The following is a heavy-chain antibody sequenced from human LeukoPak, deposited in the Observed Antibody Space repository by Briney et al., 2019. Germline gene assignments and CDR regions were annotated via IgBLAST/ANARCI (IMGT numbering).Heavy chain of an antibody. CDR2: IYYSGST. CDR3: ARRIGGYNVVDY. V-gene: IGHV4-39*01. J-gene: IGHJ4*02. CDR1: GGSISSSDSY. Sequence: SETLSLTCTVSGGSISSSDSYWAWVRQPPGKGLEWIGSIYYSGSTYYNPSLKSRVTISVDTSKNQFSLKLSSVTAADTAVYYCARRIGGYNVVDYWGQGTLVTVSS. D-gene: IGHD5-24*01.